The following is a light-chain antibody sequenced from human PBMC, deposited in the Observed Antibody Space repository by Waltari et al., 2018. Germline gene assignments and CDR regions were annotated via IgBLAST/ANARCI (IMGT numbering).Light chain of an antibody. CDR2: TNS. V-gene: IGLV1-44*01. J-gene: IGLJ3*02. CDR3: AAWDDSLNGRV. Sequence: QSVLTQPPPASGTPGQGVTISCSGSSSNIGSNTVSWYQQLPGTAPKLLIYTNSQRPSGVPDRFSGSKSGTSASLAISGLQSEDEADYYCAAWDDSLNGRVFGGGTKVTVL. CDR1: SSNIGSNT.